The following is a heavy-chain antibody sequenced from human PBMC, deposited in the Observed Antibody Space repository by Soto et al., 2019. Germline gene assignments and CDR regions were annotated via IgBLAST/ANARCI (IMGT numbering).Heavy chain of an antibody. J-gene: IGHJ6*02. CDR2: ISYDGNNK. CDR3: AKGLVGYVVGVQDYYCGMDV. Sequence: QVQLVESGGGVVQPGRSLRLSCGASGFKFSTYGMHWVRQAPGKGLEWVAVISYDGNNKDYADSVKGRFTISRDNSKNTSYLQMNRRRAEDTAVYYCAKGLVGYVVGVQDYYCGMDVWGQGTTVAVSS. CDR1: GFKFSTYG. D-gene: IGHD1-26*01. V-gene: IGHV3-30*18.